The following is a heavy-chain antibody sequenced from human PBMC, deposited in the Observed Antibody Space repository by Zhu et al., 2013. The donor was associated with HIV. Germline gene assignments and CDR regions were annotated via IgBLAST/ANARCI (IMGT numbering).Heavy chain of an antibody. J-gene: IGHJ4*02. V-gene: IGHV4-59*01. Sequence: QVQLLESGPGLVKPSETLSLTCTVSGVSISDYYWSWIRQPPGKGLEWIGYIYYSGSTKYNPSLKSRVTISLDTSKQQISLKLSSVLAADTAMYYCGCVTGGYWGQGIPGHRSPQ. CDR1: GVSISDYY. CDR2: IYYSGST. CDR3: GCVTGGY. D-gene: IGHD3-16*01.